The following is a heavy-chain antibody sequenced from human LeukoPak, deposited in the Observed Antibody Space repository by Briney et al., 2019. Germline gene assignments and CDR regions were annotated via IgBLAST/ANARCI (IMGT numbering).Heavy chain of an antibody. CDR1: GYTFTGYY. J-gene: IGHJ4*02. V-gene: IGHV1-2*02. CDR3: ARTAVDCSGGSCYLGYYY. Sequence: ASVKVSCKASGYTFTGYYMHWVRQAPGQGLEWMGWINPNSGGTNYAQKFQGRVTMTRDMSISTAYMELSRLRSDDTAVYYCARTAVDCSGGSCYLGYYYWGQGTLVTVSS. CDR2: INPNSGGT. D-gene: IGHD2-15*01.